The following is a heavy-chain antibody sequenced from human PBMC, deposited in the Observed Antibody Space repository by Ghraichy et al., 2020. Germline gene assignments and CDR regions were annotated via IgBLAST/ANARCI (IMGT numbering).Heavy chain of an antibody. CDR1: GFTFSTSA. CDR3: AKAPRASCRGAFCYAFDV. Sequence: GESLNISCAASGFTFSTSAMNWVRQAPGERLEWVASIIGSGVDTYHAESVKGRFTISRDNSKNTVYLQMNSLRAEDTAVYYCAKAPRASCRGAFCYAFDVWGQGTVVAVS. J-gene: IGHJ3*01. V-gene: IGHV3-23*01. D-gene: IGHD2-15*01. CDR2: IIGSGVDT.